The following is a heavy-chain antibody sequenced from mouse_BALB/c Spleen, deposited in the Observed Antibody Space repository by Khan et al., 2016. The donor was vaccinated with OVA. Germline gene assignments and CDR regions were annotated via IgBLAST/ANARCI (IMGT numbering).Heavy chain of an antibody. D-gene: IGHD1-1*01. Sequence: EVELVESGGGLVQPGGSRKLSCAASGFTFSGFGMHWVRQAPEKGLEWVAYISFGSATIYYADTVKGRFTISRDNPTNTLFLQMTSLRSEDTAIYYCTRSLITTWYFDVWGAGTTVTVSS. J-gene: IGHJ1*01. CDR1: GFTFSGFG. CDR2: ISFGSATI. CDR3: TRSLITTWYFDV. V-gene: IGHV5-17*02.